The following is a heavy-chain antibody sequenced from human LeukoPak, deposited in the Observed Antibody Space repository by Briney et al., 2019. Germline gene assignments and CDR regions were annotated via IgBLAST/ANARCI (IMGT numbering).Heavy chain of an antibody. V-gene: IGHV1-8*01. Sequence: GASVKVSCKASGYTFTSYDINWVRQATGQGLEWMGWMNPNSGNTGYVQKFQGRVTMTRNTSISTAYMELSSLRSEDTAVYYCARGSRIWYYMDVWGKGTTVTVSS. CDR1: GYTFTSYD. CDR2: MNPNSGNT. CDR3: ARGSRIWYYMDV. J-gene: IGHJ6*03.